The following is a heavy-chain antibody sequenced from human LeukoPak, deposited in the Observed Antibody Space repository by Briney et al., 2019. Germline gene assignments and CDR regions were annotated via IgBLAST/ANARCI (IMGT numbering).Heavy chain of an antibody. CDR1: GGSISSGGYY. V-gene: IGHV4-31*03. J-gene: IGHJ3*02. Sequence: PSQTLSLTCTVSGGSISSGGYYWSWIRQHPGKGLEWIGEITHRGTTNYNPSLKSRVTISLDTSKNQFSLKLTSVTAADPAVYYCARENYDILTGYYSRGTFDIWGQGTMVTVSS. CDR2: ITHRGTT. CDR3: ARENYDILTGYYSRGTFDI. D-gene: IGHD3-9*01.